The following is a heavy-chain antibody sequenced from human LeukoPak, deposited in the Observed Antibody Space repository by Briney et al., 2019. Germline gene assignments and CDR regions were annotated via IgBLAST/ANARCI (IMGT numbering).Heavy chain of an antibody. CDR2: IHHSGST. Sequence: SETLSLTCAVYGGSFSVYYWSWIRQPPGNGLECIGEIHHSGSTDSNPSLKSRVSISVHTSKNQFSLKLSCVPAADTAVYYCARDLWEAYGRHRSIPHTSKFDYWGQGTLVTVSS. CDR1: GGSFSVYY. V-gene: IGHV4-34*01. CDR3: ARDLWEAYGRHRSIPHTSKFDY. J-gene: IGHJ4*02. D-gene: IGHD1-26*01.